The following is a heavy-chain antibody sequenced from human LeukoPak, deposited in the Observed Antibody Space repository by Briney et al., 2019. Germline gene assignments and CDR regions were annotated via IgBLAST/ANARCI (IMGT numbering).Heavy chain of an antibody. D-gene: IGHD6-19*01. CDR1: GFTFSDYY. V-gene: IGHV3-11*06. Sequence: PGGSLRLSCAASGFTFSDYYMSWIRQAPGKGLEWVSSISSGSNYIYYADSLKGRFTISRDNAKNSLYLQMNSLRAEDTAVYYCATGVRGYNSALDYWGQGTLVTVSP. J-gene: IGHJ4*02. CDR3: ATGVRGYNSALDY. CDR2: ISSGSNYI.